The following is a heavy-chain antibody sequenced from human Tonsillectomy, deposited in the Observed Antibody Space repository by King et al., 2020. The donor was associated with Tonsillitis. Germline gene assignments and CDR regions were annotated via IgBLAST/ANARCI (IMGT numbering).Heavy chain of an antibody. J-gene: IGHJ4*02. CDR3: ARVGSGSYYHP. D-gene: IGHD3-10*01. CDR2: MNWNGGTT. V-gene: IGHV3-20*04. CDR1: GFTFDDYD. Sequence: VQLVESVGGVVRPGGSLRLSCAASGFTFDDYDMNCVRQPPGKGLEWVSGMNWNGGTTGYADSVKGRFTISSDNAKNSLYLQMNSLRAEDTALYYCARVGSGSYYHPWGQGTLVTVSS.